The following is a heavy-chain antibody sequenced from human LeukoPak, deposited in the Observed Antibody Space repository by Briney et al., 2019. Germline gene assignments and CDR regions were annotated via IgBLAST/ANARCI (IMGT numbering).Heavy chain of an antibody. CDR1: GYTFTGYY. V-gene: IGHV1-2*02. CDR2: INPNSGGT. D-gene: IGHD4-17*01. CDR3: ARVANFDYGDYYFDY. J-gene: IGHJ4*02. Sequence: ASVTVSCKASGYTFTGYYMHWVRQAPGQGLEWMGWINPNSGGTNYAQKFQGRVTMTRDTSLSTAYMELSRLISDDAAVYFCARVANFDYGDYYFDYWGQGTMVTVST.